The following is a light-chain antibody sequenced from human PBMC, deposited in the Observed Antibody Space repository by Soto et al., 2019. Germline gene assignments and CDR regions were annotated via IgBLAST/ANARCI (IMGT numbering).Light chain of an antibody. Sequence: FQMTQTPSSLSASVGDRVAITCRASQSISSYLNWYQQKPGKAPKLLIYKASTLKSGVPSRFSGSGSGTEFTLTISSLQPDDFATYYCQHYNSYSEAFAQGTKVDVK. CDR2: KAS. J-gene: IGKJ1*01. V-gene: IGKV1-5*03. CDR1: QSISSY. CDR3: QHYNSYSEA.